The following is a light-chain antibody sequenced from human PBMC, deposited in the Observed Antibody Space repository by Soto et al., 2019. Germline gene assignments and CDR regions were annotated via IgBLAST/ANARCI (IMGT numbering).Light chain of an antibody. CDR2: GAS. CDR3: QQYGSSPGIT. Sequence: EIVLTQSPGTLSLSPGERATLSCRASQSVSSSYLAWYEQKPGQAPRLLIYGASSRATGIPDRFSGSGSGTDFTLTISRLDTEDFAVYYCQQYGSSPGITFGGGTKVEIK. CDR1: QSVSSSY. V-gene: IGKV3-20*01. J-gene: IGKJ4*01.